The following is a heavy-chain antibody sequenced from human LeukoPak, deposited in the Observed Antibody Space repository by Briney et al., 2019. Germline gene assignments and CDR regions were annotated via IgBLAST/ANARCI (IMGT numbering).Heavy chain of an antibody. D-gene: IGHD3-22*01. Sequence: ASVKASCKASGYTFASYGISWVRQAPGQGLEWMGWISAYNGNTNYAQKLQGRVTMTTDTSTSTAYMELRSLRSDDTAVYYCARDRYYYDSSGYTIKGVPDYWGQGTLVTVSS. CDR2: ISAYNGNT. V-gene: IGHV1-18*01. CDR1: GYTFASYG. CDR3: ARDRYYYDSSGYTIKGVPDY. J-gene: IGHJ4*02.